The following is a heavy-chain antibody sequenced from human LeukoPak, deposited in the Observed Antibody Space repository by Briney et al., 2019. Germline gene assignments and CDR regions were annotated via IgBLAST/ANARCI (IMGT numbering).Heavy chain of an antibody. CDR2: IIPIFGTA. J-gene: IGHJ4*02. CDR1: GGTFSSYA. CDR3: ASRYYYDSSGYHYGPFDY. Sequence: SVKVSCKASGGTFSSYAISWVRQAPGQGLEWMGGIIPIFGTANYAQKFQGRVTITADKSTSTAYMELSSLRSEDTAVYYCASRYYYDSSGYHYGPFDYWGQGTLVTVSS. V-gene: IGHV1-69*06. D-gene: IGHD3-22*01.